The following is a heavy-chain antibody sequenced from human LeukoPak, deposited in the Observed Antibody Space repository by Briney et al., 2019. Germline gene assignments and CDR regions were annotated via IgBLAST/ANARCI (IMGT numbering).Heavy chain of an antibody. CDR2: INGGGGNT. Sequence: GGSLRLSCAVSEFIFSTYAMSWVRQGPGKGLEWVSDINGGGGNTYYADSVKGRFTISRDNSKNTLHLQMNSLKAEDTAVYYCARVGGGWYPYFFDYWGQGALVTVSS. V-gene: IGHV3-23*01. CDR1: EFIFSTYA. D-gene: IGHD6-19*01. J-gene: IGHJ4*02. CDR3: ARVGGGWYPYFFDY.